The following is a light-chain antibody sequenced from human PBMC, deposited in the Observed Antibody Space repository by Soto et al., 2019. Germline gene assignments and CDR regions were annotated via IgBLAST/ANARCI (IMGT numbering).Light chain of an antibody. V-gene: IGLV2-14*01. CDR2: EVS. CDR3: SSYPSSSTLVV. Sequence: HSVLTQPASVSGSPGQSITISCTGTSSDVGGYNYVSWYQQHPGKAPKLMIYEVSNRPSGVSNRFSGSKSGNTASLTISGLQAEDEADYYCSSYPSSSTLVVFGGGTKLTVL. J-gene: IGLJ2*01. CDR1: SSDVGGYNY.